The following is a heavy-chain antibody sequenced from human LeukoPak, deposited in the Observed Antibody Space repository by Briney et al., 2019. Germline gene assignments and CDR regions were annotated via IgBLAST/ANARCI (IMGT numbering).Heavy chain of an antibody. CDR2: ISAYNGNT. J-gene: IGHJ6*02. CDR1: GYSFTSYA. D-gene: IGHD6-13*01. Sequence: ASVKVSCKASGYSFTSYAINWVRQAPGQGLECMGWISAYNGNTDYAQKLQGRVTMTTDTSTSTAYMELRSLTSDDTAVYYCARDPLRSTWSTYYNALDVWGQGTTVTVSS. CDR3: ARDPLRSTWSTYYNALDV. V-gene: IGHV1-18*01.